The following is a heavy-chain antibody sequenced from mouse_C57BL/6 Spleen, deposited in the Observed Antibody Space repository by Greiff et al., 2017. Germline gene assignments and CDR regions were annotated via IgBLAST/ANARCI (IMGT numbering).Heavy chain of an antibody. J-gene: IGHJ4*01. D-gene: IGHD2-2*01. CDR3: AAGYDGDYYAMDY. CDR2: IYPGSGST. CDR1: GYTFTSYW. Sequence: QVQLQQPGAELVKPGASVKMSCKASGYTFTSYWITWVKQRPGQGLEWIGDIYPGSGSTNYNEKFKSKATLTVDTSSSTAYMQLSSLTSEDSAVYYCAAGYDGDYYAMDYWGLGTSVTVSS. V-gene: IGHV1-55*01.